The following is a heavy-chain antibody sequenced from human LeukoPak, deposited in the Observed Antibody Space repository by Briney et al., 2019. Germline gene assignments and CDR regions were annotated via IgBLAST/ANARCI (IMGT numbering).Heavy chain of an antibody. D-gene: IGHD3-3*01. CDR2: ISAYNGNT. Sequence: ASVKVSCKASGYTFTSYGISWVRQAPGQGLEWKGWISAYNGNTNYAQKLQGRVTMTTDTSTSTAYMELRSLRSDDTAVYYCARTANRGYDFWSGYLYWGQGTLVTVSS. CDR3: ARTANRGYDFWSGYLY. J-gene: IGHJ4*02. V-gene: IGHV1-18*01. CDR1: GYTFTSYG.